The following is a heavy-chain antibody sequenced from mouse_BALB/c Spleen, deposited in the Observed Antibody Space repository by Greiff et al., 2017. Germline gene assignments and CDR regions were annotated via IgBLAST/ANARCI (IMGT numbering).Heavy chain of an antibody. Sequence: EVMLVESGGDLVKPGGSLKLSCAASGFTFSSYGMSWVRQTPDKRLEWVATISSGGSYSYYPDSVKGRFTISRDNAKNTLYLQMSSLKSEDTAMYYCASHVVTIEWFAYWGQGTLVTVSA. CDR3: ASHVVTIEWFAY. V-gene: IGHV5-6*01. CDR2: ISSGGSYS. J-gene: IGHJ3*01. D-gene: IGHD2-12*01. CDR1: GFTFSSYG.